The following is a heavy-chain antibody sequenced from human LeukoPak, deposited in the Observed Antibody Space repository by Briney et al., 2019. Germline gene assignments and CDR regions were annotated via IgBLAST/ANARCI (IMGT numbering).Heavy chain of an antibody. V-gene: IGHV4-39*07. CDR3: ARDRRGYYYDSSGRGYFDY. CDR1: GDSFSSVTDY. D-gene: IGHD3-22*01. Sequence: SETLSLTCTVSGDSFSSVTDYWAWIRQPPGKGLEWIASGDYSGGTYYNPSLESRVTISVDTSKNQISLKLSSVTAADTAVYYCARDRRGYYYDSSGRGYFDYWGQGTLVTVSS. CDR2: GDYSGGT. J-gene: IGHJ4*02.